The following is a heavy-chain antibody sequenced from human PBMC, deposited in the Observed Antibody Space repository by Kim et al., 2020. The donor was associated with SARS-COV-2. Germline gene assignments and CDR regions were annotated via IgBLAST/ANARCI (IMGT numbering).Heavy chain of an antibody. D-gene: IGHD2-2*01. J-gene: IGHJ4*01. CDR1: GFTFSTFA. Sequence: GGSLRLSCAASGFTFSTFAMNWVRQAPGKGPEWVSVISGGGDDRDVAESVKGRFTISRDNSKSTLYLQMNKLRAEDTAVYYCAKGDCSSSKCFTTDHWG. CDR3: AKGDCSSSKCFTTDH. CDR2: ISGGGDDR. V-gene: IGHV3-23*01.